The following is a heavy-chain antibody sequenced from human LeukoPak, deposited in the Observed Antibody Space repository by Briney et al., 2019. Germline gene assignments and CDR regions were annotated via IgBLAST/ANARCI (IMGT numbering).Heavy chain of an antibody. CDR2: IKQDGNEK. J-gene: IGHJ3*02. D-gene: IGHD3-16*01. V-gene: IGHV3-7*01. CDR1: GFTFSTYW. Sequence: PGGALRLSCAVSGFTFSTYWMSWVRQAPRKGLEWVAHIKQDGNEKYYVDSLTGRFTISSDNAKNSLYLRMNSLRAEDTAVYYCARDYGNDAFDIWGQGAMVTVSS. CDR3: ARDYGNDAFDI.